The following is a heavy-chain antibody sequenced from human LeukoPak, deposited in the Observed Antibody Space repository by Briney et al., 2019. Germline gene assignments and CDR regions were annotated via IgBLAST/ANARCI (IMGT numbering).Heavy chain of an antibody. Sequence: GGSLRLSCAASGFTFSSNYMSWVRQAPGKGVEWVSVIYSGGRTYYSDSVKGRFTISRDNSKNTLYLQMNSLRAEDTAVYYCARDRPVAGRIYWGQGTLVTVSS. V-gene: IGHV3-53*01. D-gene: IGHD6-19*01. CDR1: GFTFSSNY. J-gene: IGHJ4*02. CDR2: IYSGGRT. CDR3: ARDRPVAGRIY.